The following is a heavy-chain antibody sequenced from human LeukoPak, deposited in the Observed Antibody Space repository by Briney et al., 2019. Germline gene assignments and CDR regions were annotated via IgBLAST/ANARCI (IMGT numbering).Heavy chain of an antibody. Sequence: SETLSLTCTVSGGSISSYYWTWIRQPPGKGLEWIGYIYYSGSANYNPSLKSRVTISIDTSKNQFSLKLNSVTAADTAVYYCAREPRRWAFGIHFDYWGQGTLVTVSS. D-gene: IGHD3-16*01. CDR2: IYYSGSA. J-gene: IGHJ4*02. V-gene: IGHV4-59*01. CDR3: AREPRRWAFGIHFDY. CDR1: GGSISSYY.